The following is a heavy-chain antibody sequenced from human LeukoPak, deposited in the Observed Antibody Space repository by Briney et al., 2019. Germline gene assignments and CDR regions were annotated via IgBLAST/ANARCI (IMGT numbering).Heavy chain of an antibody. J-gene: IGHJ4*02. D-gene: IGHD2-2*02. CDR2: IKEDGSEE. CDR3: ARSHPIAWYTVGYYFDY. CDR1: GFTFSSYW. V-gene: IGHV3-7*01. Sequence: GGSLRLSCAASGFTFSSYWMSWVRQAPGKGLEWVPNIKEDGSEEYYVDSVQGRFTISRDNAKNSLYLQMSSLRAEDTAVYYCARSHPIAWYTVGYYFDYWGQGTLVTVSS.